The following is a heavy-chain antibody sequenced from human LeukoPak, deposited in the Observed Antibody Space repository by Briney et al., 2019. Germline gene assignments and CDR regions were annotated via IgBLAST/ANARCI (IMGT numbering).Heavy chain of an antibody. V-gene: IGHV4-31*03. CDR3: ARDFLPFSRGGAFDP. J-gene: IGHJ5*02. CDR2: ISYSGGT. D-gene: IGHD3-16*01. Sequence: SQTLSLTCTVSGGSIRSGGYYWSWVRQPPGKGLEWIGYISYSGGTYYNPSLKSRFTISVDTSKNQFSLELSSVTAADTAVYYCARDFLPFSRGGAFDPWGQGTLVTVSS. CDR1: GGSIRSGGYY.